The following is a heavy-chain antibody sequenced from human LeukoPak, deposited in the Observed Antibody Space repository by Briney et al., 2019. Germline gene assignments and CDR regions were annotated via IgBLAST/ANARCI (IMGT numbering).Heavy chain of an antibody. CDR2: ISGSGGST. Sequence: PGGSLRLSCAASGFAFSSYGMSWVRQAPGKGLEWVSAISGSGGSTYYADSVKGRFTISRDNSKNTLYLQMNSLRAEDTAVYYCAKGGGYEAKYYSYYLDVWGKGTTVTISS. CDR1: GFAFSSYG. CDR3: AKGGGYEAKYYSYYLDV. V-gene: IGHV3-23*01. D-gene: IGHD5-12*01. J-gene: IGHJ6*03.